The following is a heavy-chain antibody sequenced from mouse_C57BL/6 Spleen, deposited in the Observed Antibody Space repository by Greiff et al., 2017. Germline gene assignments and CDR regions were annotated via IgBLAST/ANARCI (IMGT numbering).Heavy chain of an antibody. CDR1: GYTFTSYW. V-gene: IGHV1-50*01. D-gene: IGHD2-1*01. CDR2: IDPSDSYT. J-gene: IGHJ3*01. Sequence: VQLQQPGAELVKPGASVKLSCKASGYTFTSYWMQWVKQRPGQGLEWIGEIDPSDSYTNYNQKFKGKATLTVDTSSSTAYMQLSSLTSEDSAVYYCAGIYYGNYGWFAYWGQGTLVTVAA. CDR3: AGIYYGNYGWFAY.